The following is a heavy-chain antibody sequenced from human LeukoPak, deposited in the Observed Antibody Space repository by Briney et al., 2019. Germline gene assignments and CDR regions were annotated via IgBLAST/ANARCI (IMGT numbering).Heavy chain of an antibody. J-gene: IGHJ4*02. Sequence: SETLSLTCTVSGGSISSSSYYWSWIRQPPGKGLEWIGYIYYSGSTYYNPSLKSRVTISVDTSKNQFSLKLSSVTAADTAVYYCARSDLVGYSYGYDYWGQGTLVTVSS. CDR3: ARSDLVGYSYGYDY. V-gene: IGHV4-30-4*01. CDR2: IYYSGST. CDR1: GGSISSSSYY. D-gene: IGHD5-18*01.